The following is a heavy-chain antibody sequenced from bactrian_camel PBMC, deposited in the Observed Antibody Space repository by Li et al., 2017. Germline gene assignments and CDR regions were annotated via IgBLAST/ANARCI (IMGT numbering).Heavy chain of an antibody. CDR1: GATFRSKW. D-gene: IGHD2*01. J-gene: IGHJ4*01. V-gene: IGHV3S1*01. CDR2: INSGGGST. Sequence: HVQLVESGGDLVQPGGSLRLFCAASGATFRSKWMYWVRQAPGKGLEWVSTINSGGGSTYYADSVKGRFTISRDNAKNTVYLQLNSLKTEDMAMYYCAKGQVGSWSLWVYWGQGTQVTVS. CDR3: AKGQVGSWSLWVY.